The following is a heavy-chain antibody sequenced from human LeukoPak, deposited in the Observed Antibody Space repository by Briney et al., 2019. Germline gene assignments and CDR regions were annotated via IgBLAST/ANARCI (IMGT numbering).Heavy chain of an antibody. D-gene: IGHD1-26*01. V-gene: IGHV3-23*01. J-gene: IGHJ4*02. CDR2: ISGSGGST. Sequence: GGSLRLSCAASGFTFSSYAMSWVRQAPGKGLEWASVISGSGGSTSYADSVKGRFTISRDTSKNTLYLQMNSLRVEDTAVYYCAKASSGSYYAFDYWGQGTLVTVSS. CDR3: AKASSGSYYAFDY. CDR1: GFTFSSYA.